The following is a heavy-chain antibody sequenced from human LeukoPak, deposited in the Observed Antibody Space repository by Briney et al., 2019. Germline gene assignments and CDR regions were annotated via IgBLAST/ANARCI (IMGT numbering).Heavy chain of an antibody. CDR1: GFTFSTYS. Sequence: PGGSLRLSCAASGFTFSTYSMSWVRQAPGKGLEWVSSISSSSSYIYYADSIKGRFTISRDNAKNSLYLQMNSLRAEDTAVYYCARDSDSSGWLDYYMDVWGKGTTVTISS. D-gene: IGHD6-19*01. V-gene: IGHV3-21*01. CDR2: ISSSSSYI. CDR3: ARDSDSSGWLDYYMDV. J-gene: IGHJ6*03.